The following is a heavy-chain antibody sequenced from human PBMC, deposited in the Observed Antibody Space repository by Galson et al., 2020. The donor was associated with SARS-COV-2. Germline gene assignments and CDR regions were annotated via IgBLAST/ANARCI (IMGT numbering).Heavy chain of an antibody. Sequence: SETLSLTCTVSGGSISSGGYYWSWIRQHPGKGLEWIGYIYYSGSTYYNPSLKSRVTISVDTSKNQFSLKLSSVTAADTAVYYCARGGPGDYYYDSSGPKTTPFDYWGQGTLVTVSS. J-gene: IGHJ4*02. CDR3: ARGGPGDYYYDSSGPKTTPFDY. CDR2: IYYSGST. CDR1: GGSISSGGYY. D-gene: IGHD3-22*01. V-gene: IGHV4-31*03.